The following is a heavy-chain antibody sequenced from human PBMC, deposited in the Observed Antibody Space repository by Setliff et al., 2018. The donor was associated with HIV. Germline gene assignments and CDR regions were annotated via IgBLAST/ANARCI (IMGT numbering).Heavy chain of an antibody. CDR2: ISGSSSSI. CDR1: GFTFSDYY. Sequence: PGGSLRLSCVASGFTFSDYYMNWVRQAPGKGLEWVSSISGSSSSIYYADSVKGRFTISRDNSKNTLFLQMNTLRDEDTAVYYCAKQHCAGGSCYDAYWGRGTLVTVSS. J-gene: IGHJ4*02. V-gene: IGHV3-23*01. CDR3: AKQHCAGGSCYDAY. D-gene: IGHD2-15*01.